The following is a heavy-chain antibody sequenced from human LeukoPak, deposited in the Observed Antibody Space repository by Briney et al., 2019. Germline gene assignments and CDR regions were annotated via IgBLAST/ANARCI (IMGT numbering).Heavy chain of an antibody. CDR3: TRDGGDSTKTAFDM. D-gene: IGHD2/OR15-2a*01. Sequence: PGGSLRLSSAASGFTFSDYILDWVRQAPGKGLEWVGRIRRGTNNYTTEYAASVKGRFIISRDDSKNSLYLHMNSLKTEDTAVYHCTRDGGDSTKTAFDMWGQGTMVTVSS. V-gene: IGHV3-72*01. J-gene: IGHJ3*02. CDR1: GFTFSDYI. CDR2: IRRGTNNYTT.